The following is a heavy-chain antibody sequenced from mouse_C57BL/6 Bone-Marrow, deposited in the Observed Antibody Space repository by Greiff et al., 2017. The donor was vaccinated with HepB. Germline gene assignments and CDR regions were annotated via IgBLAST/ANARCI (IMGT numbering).Heavy chain of an antibody. V-gene: IGHV1-69*01. CDR2: IDPSDSYT. CDR3: AFYYGYDEGFDY. CDR1: GYTFTSYW. D-gene: IGHD2-2*01. Sequence: QVQLQQPGAELVMPGASVKLSSKASGYTFTSYWMHWVKQRPGQGLEWIGEIDPSDSYTNYNQKFKGKSTLTVDKSSSTAYMQLSSLTSEDSAVYYCAFYYGYDEGFDYWGEGTTLTVSS. J-gene: IGHJ2*01.